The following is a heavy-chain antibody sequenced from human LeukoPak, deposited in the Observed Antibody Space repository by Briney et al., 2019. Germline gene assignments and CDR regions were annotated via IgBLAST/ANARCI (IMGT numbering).Heavy chain of an antibody. V-gene: IGHV3-21*01. Sequence: GGSLRLSCEASGVTFSSYVMSWVRQAPGKGLEWVSSISSSSSYIYYADSVKGRFTISRDNAKNSLYLQMNSLRAEDTAVYYCARERQQRGRFDPWGQGTLVTVSS. D-gene: IGHD6-13*01. CDR3: ARERQQRGRFDP. CDR2: ISSSSSYI. J-gene: IGHJ5*02. CDR1: GVTFSSYV.